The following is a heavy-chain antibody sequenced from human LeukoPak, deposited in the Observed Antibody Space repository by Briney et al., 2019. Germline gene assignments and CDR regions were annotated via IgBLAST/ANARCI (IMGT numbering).Heavy chain of an antibody. V-gene: IGHV4-59*08. Sequence: SETLSLTCTVSGGSISGYYWSWIRQPPGKGLEWIGYIYYSGSTDYNPSLKSRITISVDTSKNQFSLKLSSVTAADTAVYYCARQNYDEVNYYYYGLDVWGQGTTVTVSS. J-gene: IGHJ6*02. CDR2: IYYSGST. CDR3: ARQNYDEVNYYYYGLDV. CDR1: GGSISGYY. D-gene: IGHD3-3*01.